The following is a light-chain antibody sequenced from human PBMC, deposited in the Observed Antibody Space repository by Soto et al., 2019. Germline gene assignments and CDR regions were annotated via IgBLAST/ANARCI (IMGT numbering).Light chain of an antibody. Sequence: EIVLTQSPGTLSLSPGDRATLSCRASQSVSSNYLAWYQQKPGHAPRLLIYGASSRATGIPDRFSGSGSGTDFTLTISRLEPEDFAVYYCQRYGTSLPLTFGGGTKVDI. CDR2: GAS. CDR3: QRYGTSLPLT. V-gene: IGKV3-20*01. J-gene: IGKJ4*01. CDR1: QSVSSNY.